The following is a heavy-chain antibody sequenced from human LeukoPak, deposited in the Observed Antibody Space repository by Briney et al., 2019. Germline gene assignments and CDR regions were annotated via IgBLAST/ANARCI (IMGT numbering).Heavy chain of an antibody. CDR1: GGSISGGGYY. J-gene: IGHJ5*02. Sequence: SQTLSLACTVSGGSISGGGYYWSWIRQHPGKGLEWIGYIYYSGSTYYNPSLKSRVTISVDTSKNQFSLKLSSVTAADTAVYYCARVVPAAEAGWFDPWGQGTLVTVSS. D-gene: IGHD2-2*01. V-gene: IGHV4-31*03. CDR3: ARVVPAAEAGWFDP. CDR2: IYYSGST.